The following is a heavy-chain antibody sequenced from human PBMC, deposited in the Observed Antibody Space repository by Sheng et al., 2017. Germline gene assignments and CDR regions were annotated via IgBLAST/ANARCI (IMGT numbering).Heavy chain of an antibody. CDR1: GGTFSSYA. CDR3: ARDSTDGGVLRRITSGSGAFDI. CDR2: IIPIFGTA. J-gene: IGHJ3*02. V-gene: IGHV1-69*05. D-gene: IGHD3-16*01. Sequence: QVQLVQSGAEVKKPGSSVKVSCKASGGTFSSYAISWVRQAPGQGLEWMGGIIPIFGTANYAQKFQGRVTITTDESTSTAYMELSSLRSEDTAVYYCARDSTDGGVLRRITSGSGAFDIWGQGTMVTVSS.